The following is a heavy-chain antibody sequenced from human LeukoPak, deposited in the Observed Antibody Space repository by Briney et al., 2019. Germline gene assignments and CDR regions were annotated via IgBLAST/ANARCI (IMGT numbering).Heavy chain of an antibody. CDR1: GLTFSAYA. CDR2: FGGNGGTR. J-gene: IGHJ4*02. V-gene: IGHV3-23*01. CDR3: AKGRFYFDY. Sequence: GGSLRLSCVVSGLTFSAYALSWVRQAPGKGLEWVSAFGGNGGTRYYADSVKGRFTISRDNSKNTLYLQMNSLRAEDTAVYYCAKGRFYFDYWGQGTLVTVSS.